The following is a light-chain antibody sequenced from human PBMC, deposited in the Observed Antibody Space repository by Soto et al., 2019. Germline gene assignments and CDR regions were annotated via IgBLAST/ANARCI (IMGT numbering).Light chain of an antibody. CDR3: QVWDTLIDHPVV. CDR2: DDR. Sequence: SYVLTQPPSVSVAPGQTARITCGGHNIGGQSVHWYQQRPGQAPVLVVYDDRDRPSGIPERFSGSNSGDAATLTIRRVEAGDDADYFCQVWDTLIDHPVVFGGGTKLTVL. J-gene: IGLJ3*02. V-gene: IGLV3-21*02. CDR1: NIGGQS.